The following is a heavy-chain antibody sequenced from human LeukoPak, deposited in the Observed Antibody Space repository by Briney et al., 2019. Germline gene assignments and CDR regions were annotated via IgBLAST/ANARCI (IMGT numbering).Heavy chain of an antibody. Sequence: GGSLRLSCAASGFTFSSYWMSWVRQAPGKGLEWVAFIRYDGSNKYYADSVKGRFTISRDNPKNTLYLQMNSLRAEDTAVYYCAKDLGSDRGHYYYYYMDVWGKGTTVTISS. D-gene: IGHD3-10*02. J-gene: IGHJ6*03. V-gene: IGHV3-30*02. CDR1: GFTFSSYW. CDR3: AKDLGSDRGHYYYYYMDV. CDR2: IRYDGSNK.